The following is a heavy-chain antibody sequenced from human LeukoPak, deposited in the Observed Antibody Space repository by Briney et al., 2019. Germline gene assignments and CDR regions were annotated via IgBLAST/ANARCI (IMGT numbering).Heavy chain of an antibody. CDR2: ISSSSSTI. Sequence: GGSLRLSCAASGFTFSSYSMNWVRQAPGKGLEWVSYISSSSSTIYYADSVKGRFTISRDNAKNSLYLQMNSLRAEDTAVYYCARDRGVDDSSGYCDYWGQGTLVTVSS. D-gene: IGHD3-22*01. V-gene: IGHV3-48*04. J-gene: IGHJ4*02. CDR3: ARDRGVDDSSGYCDY. CDR1: GFTFSSYS.